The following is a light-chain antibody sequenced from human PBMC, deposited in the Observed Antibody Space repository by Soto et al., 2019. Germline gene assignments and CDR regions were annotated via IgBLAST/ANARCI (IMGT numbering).Light chain of an antibody. J-gene: IGKJ2*01. CDR2: SAS. Sequence: EIVMTQSPATLSVSPGERATLSCRARQSISTELAWYQQKPGQPPRLLIYSASTRATGVPARFTGSGSGSEFTLTISGLQSEDFAVYYCQQGHNWPLTFGHGTRLEI. CDR1: QSISTE. CDR3: QQGHNWPLT. V-gene: IGKV3-15*01.